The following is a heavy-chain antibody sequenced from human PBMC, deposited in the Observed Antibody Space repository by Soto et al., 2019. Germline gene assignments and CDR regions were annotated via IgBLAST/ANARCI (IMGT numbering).Heavy chain of an antibody. J-gene: IGHJ5*02. CDR3: ARGFRRRTSIAPRGVWDNGFDA. CDR2: ISHSGST. V-gene: IGHV4-34*01. D-gene: IGHD6-6*01. Sequence: ETLSLTCAVYGGSFSVYYWPWLRQPPGKGLEWIGEISHSGSTTYNPSLKSRLTISVDTSQSHLSLKLTSVTAADTAVYYCARGFRRRTSIAPRGVWDNGFDAWGQGTLVTVSS. CDR1: GGSFSVYY.